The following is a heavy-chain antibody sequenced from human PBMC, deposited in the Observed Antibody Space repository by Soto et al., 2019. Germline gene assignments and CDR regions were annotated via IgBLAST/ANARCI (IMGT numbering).Heavy chain of an antibody. Sequence: AASVKVSCKASGYTFAGYYMHWVRQAPGQGLEWMGWINPNSGGTNYAQKFQGWVTMTRDTSISTAYMELSRLRSDDTAVYYCARDYYDSSGYSKRHYYYGMDVWGQGTTVTVSS. CDR3: ARDYYDSSGYSKRHYYYGMDV. V-gene: IGHV1-2*04. CDR1: GYTFAGYY. CDR2: INPNSGGT. J-gene: IGHJ6*02. D-gene: IGHD3-22*01.